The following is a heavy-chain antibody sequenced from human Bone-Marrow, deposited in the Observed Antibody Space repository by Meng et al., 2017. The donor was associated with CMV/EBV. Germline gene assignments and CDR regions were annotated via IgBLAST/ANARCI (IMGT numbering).Heavy chain of an antibody. Sequence: GESLKISCAASGFTVSSNYMSWVRQAPGKGLEWVSVIYSGGSTYYADSVKGRFTISRDNSKNTLYLQMNSLRAEDTAVYYCAREVEDWGEGYWGQGTLVTVSS. J-gene: IGHJ4*02. CDR3: AREVEDWGEGY. D-gene: IGHD3-16*01. CDR2: IYSGGST. V-gene: IGHV3-53*05. CDR1: GFTVSSNY.